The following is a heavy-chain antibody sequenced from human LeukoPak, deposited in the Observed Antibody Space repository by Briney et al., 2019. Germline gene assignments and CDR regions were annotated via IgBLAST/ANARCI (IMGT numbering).Heavy chain of an antibody. CDR2: INPNSGGT. Sequence: ASVKVSCKPSGYTFTGYYMHWVRQAPGRGLEWMGWINPNSGGTNYPQKFQGRVTMTRDTSLSTAYVEVSGLRSDDTAVYYCARGDVEQWLRYSWFDPWGQGTLVTVSS. CDR1: GYTFTGYY. J-gene: IGHJ5*02. D-gene: IGHD5-12*01. V-gene: IGHV1-2*02. CDR3: ARGDVEQWLRYSWFDP.